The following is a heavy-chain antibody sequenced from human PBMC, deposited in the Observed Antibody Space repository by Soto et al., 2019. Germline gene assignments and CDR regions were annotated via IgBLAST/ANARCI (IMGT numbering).Heavy chain of an antibody. Sequence: PSETLSLTCTVSGGSVSSGSYYWSWIRQPPGKGLEWIGYIYYSGSTNYNPSLKSRVTISVDTSKNQFSLKLSSVTAADTAVYYCAIGGYSYGYYFDYWGQGTLVTVSS. CDR3: AIGGYSYGYYFDY. CDR1: GGSVSSGSYY. D-gene: IGHD5-18*01. CDR2: IYYSGST. V-gene: IGHV4-61*01. J-gene: IGHJ4*02.